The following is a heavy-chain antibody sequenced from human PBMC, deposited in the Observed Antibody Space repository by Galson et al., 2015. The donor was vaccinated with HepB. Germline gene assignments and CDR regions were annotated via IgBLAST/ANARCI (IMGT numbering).Heavy chain of an antibody. D-gene: IGHD3-9*01. V-gene: IGHV4-59*01. CDR2: IYYSGST. Sequence: ETLSLTCTVPGGSISSYYWSWIRQPPGKGLEWIGYIYYSGSTNYNPSLKSRVTISVDTSKNQFSLKLSSVTAADTAVYYCARGDYDILTVDVWGQGTTVTVSS. CDR3: ARGDYDILTVDV. J-gene: IGHJ6*02. CDR1: GGSISSYY.